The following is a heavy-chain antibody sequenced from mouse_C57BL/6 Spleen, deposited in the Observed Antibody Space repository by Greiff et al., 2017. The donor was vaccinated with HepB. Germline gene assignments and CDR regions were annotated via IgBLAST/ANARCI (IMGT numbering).Heavy chain of an antibody. CDR3: ARGAYYSNYLDY. CDR1: GYTFTDYY. V-gene: IGHV1-26*01. CDR2: INPNNGGT. D-gene: IGHD2-5*01. Sequence: EVQLKQSGPELVKPGASVKISCKASGYTFTDYYMNWVKQSHGKSLEWIGDINPNNGGTSYNQKFKGKATLTVDKSSSTAYMELRSLTSEDSAVYYCARGAYYSNYLDYWGQGTTLTVSS. J-gene: IGHJ2*01.